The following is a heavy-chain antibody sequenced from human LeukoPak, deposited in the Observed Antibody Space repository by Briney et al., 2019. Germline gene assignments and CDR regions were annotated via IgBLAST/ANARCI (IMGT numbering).Heavy chain of an antibody. Sequence: PGRSLRLSCAASGFTFSSYAMHWVRQAPGKGLEWVAVIWYDGSNKYYADSVKGRFTISRDNSKNTLYLQMNSPRAEDTAVYYCASGRLNYFYAMDIWGQGATVTVSS. CDR3: ASGRLNYFYAMDI. J-gene: IGHJ6*02. CDR2: IWYDGSNK. V-gene: IGHV3-33*08. CDR1: GFTFSSYA.